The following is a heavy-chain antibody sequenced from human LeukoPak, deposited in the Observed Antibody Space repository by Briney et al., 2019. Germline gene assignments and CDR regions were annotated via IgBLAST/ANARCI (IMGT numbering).Heavy chain of an antibody. D-gene: IGHD3-10*01. V-gene: IGHV3-7*01. CDR1: GFTFSSYW. CDR3: ARAGLLWFGESYFDY. CDR2: IKEDGSEK. J-gene: IGHJ4*02. Sequence: GGSLRLSCPASGFTFSSYWMTWVRQAPGKGLEWVANIKEDGSEKHYGDSVKGRFTISRDNAKNSLYLQMSSLRAEDTAVYYCARAGLLWFGESYFDYWGQGTLVTVSS.